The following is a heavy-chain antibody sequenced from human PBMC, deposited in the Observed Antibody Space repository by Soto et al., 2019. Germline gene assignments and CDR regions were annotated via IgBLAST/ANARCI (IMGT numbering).Heavy chain of an antibody. CDR3: ARDSRVLSGGAFDI. V-gene: IGHV3-30-3*01. D-gene: IGHD2-8*01. Sequence: GGSLRLSCAASGFTFSSYAMHWVRQAPGKGLEWVAVISYDGSNKYYADSVKGRFTISRDNSKNTLYLQMNSLRAEDTAVYYCARDSRVLSGGAFDIWGQGTMVTVSS. J-gene: IGHJ3*02. CDR2: ISYDGSNK. CDR1: GFTFSSYA.